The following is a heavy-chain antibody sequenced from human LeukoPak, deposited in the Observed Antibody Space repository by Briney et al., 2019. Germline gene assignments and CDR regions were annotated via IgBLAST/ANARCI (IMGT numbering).Heavy chain of an antibody. D-gene: IGHD1-26*01. CDR1: GFTFSTYN. V-gene: IGHV3-21*01. CDR3: ARDVGASAPDAFDI. J-gene: IGHJ3*02. Sequence: GGSLRLSCAASGFTFSTYNMDWVRQAPGKGLEWVSSISSSSNYIYYADSVKGRFTISRDNAKNSLYLQMNSLRAEDTDVYYCARDVGASAPDAFDIWGQGTMVTVSS. CDR2: ISSSSNYI.